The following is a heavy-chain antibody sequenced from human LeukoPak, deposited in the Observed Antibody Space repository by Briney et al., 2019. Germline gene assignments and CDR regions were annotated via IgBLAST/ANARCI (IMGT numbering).Heavy chain of an antibody. CDR3: AKDTDIAVAGTVFDY. V-gene: IGHV3-9*01. CDR1: GFTFSDYW. CDR2: ISWNSGSI. D-gene: IGHD6-19*01. J-gene: IGHJ4*02. Sequence: PGGSLRLSCAASGFTFSDYWIHWVRQAPGKGLEWVSGISWNSGSIGYADSVKGRFTISRDNAKNSLYLQMNSLRAEDTALYYCAKDTDIAVAGTVFDYWGQGTLVTVSS.